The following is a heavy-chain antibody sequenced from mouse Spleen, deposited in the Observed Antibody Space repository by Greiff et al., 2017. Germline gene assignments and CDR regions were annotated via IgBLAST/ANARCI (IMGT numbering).Heavy chain of an antibody. Sequence: EVMLVESGGGLVKPGGSLKLSCAASGFTFSDYGMHWVRQAPEKGLEWVAYISSGSSTIYYADTVKGRFTISRDNAKSTLFLQMTSLRSEDTAMYYCARSRDVRYAMDYWGQGTSVTVSS. CDR3: ARSRDVRYAMDY. D-gene: IGHD3-3*01. V-gene: IGHV5-17*01. CDR2: ISSGSSTI. J-gene: IGHJ4*01. CDR1: GFTFSDYG.